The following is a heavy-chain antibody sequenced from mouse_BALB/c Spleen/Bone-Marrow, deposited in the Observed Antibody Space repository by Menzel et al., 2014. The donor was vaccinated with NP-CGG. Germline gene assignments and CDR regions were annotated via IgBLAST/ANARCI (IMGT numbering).Heavy chain of an antibody. CDR1: GFSLTSYG. CDR3: ARDYGSRHYFDY. CDR2: IWTGGTT. V-gene: IGHV2-9*02. J-gene: IGHJ2*01. D-gene: IGHD1-1*01. Sequence: QVQLQQSGPGLVAPSQSLSITCTVSGFSLTSYGVHWVRQPPGEGLEWLGVIWTGGTTNYDSALMSRLSISKDNSESQVFLKMKSLQTDDTAIYYCARDYGSRHYFDYWGQGTTLTVSS.